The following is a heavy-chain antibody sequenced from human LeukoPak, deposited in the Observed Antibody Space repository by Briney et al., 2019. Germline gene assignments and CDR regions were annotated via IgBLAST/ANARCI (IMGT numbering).Heavy chain of an antibody. Sequence: SQTLSLTCAVSGGSISSGGYSWSWIRQPPGKGLEWTGYIYHSESTYYNPSLKSRVTISVDRSKNQFSLKLSSVTAADTAVYYCARGRRDGYRGAFDYWGQGTLVTVSS. CDR3: ARGRRDGYRGAFDY. CDR2: IYHSEST. D-gene: IGHD5-24*01. J-gene: IGHJ4*02. V-gene: IGHV4-30-2*01. CDR1: GGSISSGGYS.